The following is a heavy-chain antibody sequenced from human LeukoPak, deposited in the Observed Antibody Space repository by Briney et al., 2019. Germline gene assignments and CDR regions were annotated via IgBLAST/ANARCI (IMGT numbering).Heavy chain of an antibody. CDR2: ISYDGSKK. D-gene: IGHD3-3*01. CDR3: ARADVLRFLEWLTAPHY. CDR1: GFTFSSYA. Sequence: GRSLRLSCAASGFTFSSYAMHWVRQAPGKGLEWVAVISYDGSKKYYADSVKGRFTISRDNSKNTLYLQMNSLRAEDTAVYYCARADVLRFLEWLTAPHYWGQGTLVTVSS. V-gene: IGHV3-30-3*01. J-gene: IGHJ4*02.